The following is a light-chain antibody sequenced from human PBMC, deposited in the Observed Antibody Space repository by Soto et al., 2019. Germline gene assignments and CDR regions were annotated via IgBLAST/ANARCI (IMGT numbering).Light chain of an antibody. J-gene: IGKJ1*01. CDR3: QKYNSAPLT. CDR1: QGISNY. Sequence: SQITQSPSSLSASAGDRVTIPSLAIQGISNYITWYQQRPVKGPKLLIYAASTLQSWVPSRFSGSGSGTDFTLTISSLQPEDVATYFCQKYNSAPLTFGQGSRVDIK. CDR2: AAS. V-gene: IGKV1-27*01.